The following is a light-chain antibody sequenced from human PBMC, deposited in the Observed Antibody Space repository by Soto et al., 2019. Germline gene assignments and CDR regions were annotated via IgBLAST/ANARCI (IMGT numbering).Light chain of an antibody. CDR1: SSDIGAYKY. CDR2: EVS. V-gene: IGLV2-14*01. Sequence: QSALTQPASVSGSPGQSITISCTGTSSDIGAYKYVSWYQQHPGKAPKLLLYEVSNRPSGVSNRFSGFKSGNTASLTITGLQAEDEADYYCNAYTSSSALYVFGTGTKVTVL. J-gene: IGLJ1*01. CDR3: NAYTSSSALYV.